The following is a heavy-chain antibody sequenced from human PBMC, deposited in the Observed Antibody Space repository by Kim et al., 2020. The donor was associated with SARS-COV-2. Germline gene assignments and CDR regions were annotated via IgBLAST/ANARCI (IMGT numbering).Heavy chain of an antibody. J-gene: IGHJ5*02. CDR3: ARDDYYDSRRGWFDP. CDR2: IYYSGST. CDR1: GGSISSGGYY. V-gene: IGHV4-31*03. D-gene: IGHD3-22*01. Sequence: SETLSLTCTVSGGSISSGGYYWSWIRQHPGKGLEWIGYIYYSGSTYYNPSLKSRVTISVDTSKNQFSLKLSSVTAADTAVYYCARDDYYDSRRGWFDPWGQGTLVTVSS.